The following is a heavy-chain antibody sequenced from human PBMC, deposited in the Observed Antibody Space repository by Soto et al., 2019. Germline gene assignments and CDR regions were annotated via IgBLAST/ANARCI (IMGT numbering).Heavy chain of an antibody. V-gene: IGHV1-46*01. CDR2: INPSGGST. Sequence: ASVKGSCKASGYTFTRYYMPWGRQAPGQRLEGMGIINPSGGSTSYAQKFQGRVTMTRDTSTSTVYMELSSLRSEDTAVYYCARVAVIRNPGSVKGYFQHWGQGTLVTVSS. CDR3: ARVAVIRNPGSVKGYFQH. D-gene: IGHD6-19*01. CDR1: GYTFTRYY. J-gene: IGHJ1*01.